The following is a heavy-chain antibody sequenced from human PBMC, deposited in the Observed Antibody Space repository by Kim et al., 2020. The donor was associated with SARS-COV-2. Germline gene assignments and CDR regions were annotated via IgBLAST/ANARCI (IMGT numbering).Heavy chain of an antibody. J-gene: IGHJ6*02. CDR1: GYTFTSYD. D-gene: IGHD6-19*01. CDR3: ARVLIAVAGTYYYGMDV. Sequence: ASVKVSCKASGYTFTSYDINWVRQATGQGLEWMGWMNPNSGTTGYAQKFQGRVTMTRNTSISTAYMELSSLRSEDTAVYYCARVLIAVAGTYYYGMDVWGQGTTVTVSS. CDR2: MNPNSGTT. V-gene: IGHV1-8*01.